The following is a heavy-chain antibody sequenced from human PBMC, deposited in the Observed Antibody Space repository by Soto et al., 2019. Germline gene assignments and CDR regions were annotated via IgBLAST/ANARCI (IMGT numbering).Heavy chain of an antibody. V-gene: IGHV4-30-2*01. J-gene: IGHJ3*02. CDR2: IYHSGST. CDR3: AVSGGSDVGAFAI. CDR1: GGSISSGGYS. D-gene: IGHD2-15*01. Sequence: TLYLTCAVSGGSISSGGYSWRWLRQPPGKGLEWIGYIYHSGSTYYNPSLKSRVTISVDRSKNQFSLKLSSVTAADTAVYYCAVSGGSDVGAFAIWGQGTMVTVSS.